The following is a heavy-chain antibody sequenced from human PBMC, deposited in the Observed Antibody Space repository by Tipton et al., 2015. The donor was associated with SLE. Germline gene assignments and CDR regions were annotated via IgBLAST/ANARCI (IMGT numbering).Heavy chain of an antibody. CDR1: GYSFTSYW. D-gene: IGHD3-3*01. V-gene: IGHV5-51*03. J-gene: IGHJ3*02. CDR3: ARRILFGVVIGGAFDI. Sequence: QLVQSGAEVKKPGESLKISCKGSGYSFTSYWIGWVRQMPGKGLEWMGIIYPGDSDTRYSPSFQGQVTISADKSISTAYLQWSSLKASDTAMYCCARRILFGVVIGGAFDIWGQGTMVTVSS. CDR2: IYPGDSDT.